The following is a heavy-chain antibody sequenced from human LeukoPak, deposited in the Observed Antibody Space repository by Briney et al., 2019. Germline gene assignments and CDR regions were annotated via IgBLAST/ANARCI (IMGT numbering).Heavy chain of an antibody. J-gene: IGHJ6*03. V-gene: IGHV1-18*01. CDR3: ARGTISGADYYYMDV. Sequence: GASVKVSCKASAYSFTSYGMSWVRLAPGQGLEWMGWISSYNGNTKYAQKFQGRVTMTTDTSTSTAYMELRSLTSDDTAVYYCARGTISGADYYYMDVWGKGTTVTVSS. D-gene: IGHD1-1*01. CDR1: AYSFTSYG. CDR2: ISSYNGNT.